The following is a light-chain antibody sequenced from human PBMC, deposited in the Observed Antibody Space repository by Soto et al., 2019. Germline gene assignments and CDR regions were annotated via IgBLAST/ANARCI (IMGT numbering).Light chain of an antibody. Sequence: EIVLKQSPDTLSLSPGERATLSCRASQSVRSNYLAWYQQKPGQAPRFLIYDASSRATGIPDRFSGSGSGTDFTLTISRLEPEDFAVYYCQYGSTPLTFGGGTKVDIK. CDR1: QSVRSNY. CDR2: DAS. V-gene: IGKV3-20*01. J-gene: IGKJ4*01. CDR3: QYGSTPLT.